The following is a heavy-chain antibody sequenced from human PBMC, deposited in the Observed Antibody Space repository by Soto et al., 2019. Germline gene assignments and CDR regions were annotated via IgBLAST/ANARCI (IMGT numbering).Heavy chain of an antibody. D-gene: IGHD2-8*02. J-gene: IGHJ4*02. CDR2: ISRDGGTK. V-gene: IGHV3-30*03. CDR1: GFTVNTYG. CDR3: TGEVASGY. Sequence: QVQLVESGGGVVQPGRSLRLSCAVSGFTVNTYGMHWVRQAPGKGLEWVAVISRDGGTKFYADSVKGRFTISRDNSRNTRFLEMNSLRGDDMAVYYCTGEVASGYWGQGTLVTLSS.